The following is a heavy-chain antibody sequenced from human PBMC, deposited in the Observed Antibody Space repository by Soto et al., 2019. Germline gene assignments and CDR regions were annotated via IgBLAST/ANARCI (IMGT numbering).Heavy chain of an antibody. CDR2: IYSGGST. D-gene: IGHD3-22*01. V-gene: IGHV3-53*01. CDR3: ARVDYYDSSGPLDI. Sequence: GGSLRLSCAASGFTVSSNYMSWVRQAPGKGLEWVSVIYSGGSTYYADSVKGRFTISRDNSKNTLYLQMNSLRAEDTAVYYCARVDYYDSSGPLDIWGQGTMVTVS. J-gene: IGHJ3*02. CDR1: GFTVSSNY.